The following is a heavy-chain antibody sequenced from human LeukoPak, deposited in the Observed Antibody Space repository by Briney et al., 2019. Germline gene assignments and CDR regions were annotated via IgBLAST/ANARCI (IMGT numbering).Heavy chain of an antibody. D-gene: IGHD3-22*01. CDR3: AKGYDSSGYYLDQ. CDR1: GFSFSSYG. J-gene: IGHJ4*02. Sequence: GGSLRLSCATSGFSFSSYGMHWVRQAPGKGLEWVAYMRSDGSTKYYADSVKGRFTISRDNSKNTLYLQMNSLRPEDTAVYYCAKGYDSSGYYLDQWGQGTLVTVSP. V-gene: IGHV3-30*02. CDR2: MRSDGSTK.